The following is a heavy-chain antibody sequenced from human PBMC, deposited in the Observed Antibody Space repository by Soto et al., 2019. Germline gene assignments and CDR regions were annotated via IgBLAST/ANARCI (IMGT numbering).Heavy chain of an antibody. CDR2: IYPRDSDT. Sequence: PGESLKISCKGSGFTFTNYWIGWVRQVPGKGLEWMGIIYPRDSDTRYSTSLQGQVTISADKSISTAYLQWSSLKASETAMYYCASRTSGDTGTHNCTVDYRGQGNMVVVSS. D-gene: IGHD1-1*01. V-gene: IGHV5-51*01. CDR3: ASRTSGDTGTHNCTVDY. CDR1: GFTFTNYW. J-gene: IGHJ4*01.